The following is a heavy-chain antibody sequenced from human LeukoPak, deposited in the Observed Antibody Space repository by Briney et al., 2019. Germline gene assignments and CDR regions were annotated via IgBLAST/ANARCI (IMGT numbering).Heavy chain of an antibody. D-gene: IGHD4-17*01. J-gene: IGHJ4*02. CDR1: GYTFTSYD. CDR3: ARTSTVTTGGSQNFDY. Sequence: GASVKVSCKASGYTFTSYDINWVRQATGQGLEWMGWMNHNSGNTGYAQKFQGRVTMTRDTSISTAYMELSSLRSEDTAVYYCARTSTVTTGGSQNFDYWGQGTLVTVSS. CDR2: MNHNSGNT. V-gene: IGHV1-8*01.